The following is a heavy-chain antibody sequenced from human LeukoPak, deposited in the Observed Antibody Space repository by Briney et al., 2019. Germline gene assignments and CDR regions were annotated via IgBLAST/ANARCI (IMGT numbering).Heavy chain of an antibody. CDR3: ARDLAQVITQWLVPSTRDYGMDV. D-gene: IGHD6-19*01. J-gene: IGHJ6*02. CDR2: ISSGSSTI. CDR1: GFTFSTYG. Sequence: GGSLRLSCAASGFTFSTYGMNWVRQAPRKGLEWISYISSGSSTIDYADSVKGRFTISRDNAKNSLYLQMNSLRAEDTAVYYCARDLAQVITQWLVPSTRDYGMDVWGQGTTVTVSS. V-gene: IGHV3-48*01.